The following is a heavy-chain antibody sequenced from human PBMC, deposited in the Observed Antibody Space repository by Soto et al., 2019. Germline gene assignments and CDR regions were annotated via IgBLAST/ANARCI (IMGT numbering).Heavy chain of an antibody. CDR3: TTDSKHYYYYGMDV. J-gene: IGHJ6*02. CDR2: IKSKTDGGTT. Sequence: GGSLRLSCAASGFTFSNAWMNWVRQAPGKGLEWVGRIKSKTDGGTTDYAAPVKGRFTISRDDSKNTLYLQMNSLKTEDTAVYYCTTDSKHYYYYGMDVWGQGTTVTVSS. V-gene: IGHV3-15*07. CDR1: GFTFSNAW.